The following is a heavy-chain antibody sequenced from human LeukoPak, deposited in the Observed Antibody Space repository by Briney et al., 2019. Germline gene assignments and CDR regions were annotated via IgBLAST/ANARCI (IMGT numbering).Heavy chain of an antibody. J-gene: IGHJ5*02. CDR2: IYPGDSDT. D-gene: IGHD3-22*01. CDR1: GYSFSSYW. V-gene: IGHV5-51*01. Sequence: GESLKISCKGSGYSFSSYWIGWVRQMPGKGLEWMGIIYPGDSDTRYSPSFQGQVTISAEKSISTAYLKWSSLKASDTAMYYCTRRVDSSGYNWFDPWGQGTLVTVSS. CDR3: TRRVDSSGYNWFDP.